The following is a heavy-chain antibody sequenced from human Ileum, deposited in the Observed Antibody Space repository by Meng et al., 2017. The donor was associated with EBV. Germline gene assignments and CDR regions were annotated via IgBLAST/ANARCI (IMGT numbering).Heavy chain of an antibody. Sequence: QVQLRGSGPELVKPAESLSLTCTVSGDSISSDIWWSWVRQPPGKGLEWIGEVYHRGDTNYNPSLKSRVDISVDKSKNQFYLSLFSVTAADTAVYYCGRDQGRELINHWGQGTLVTVSS. V-gene: IGHV4-4*02. J-gene: IGHJ4*02. CDR2: VYHRGDT. CDR1: GDSISSDIW. CDR3: GRDQGRELINH. D-gene: IGHD1-7*01.